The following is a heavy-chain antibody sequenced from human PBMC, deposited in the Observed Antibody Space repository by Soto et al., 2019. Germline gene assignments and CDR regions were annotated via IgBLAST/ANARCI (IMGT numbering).Heavy chain of an antibody. D-gene: IGHD3-10*02. Sequence: VQVLESGGGLVQPGGSLRLSCAASGFTFSSYGMHWVRQAPGKGLEWVAVISYDGSNKYYADSVKGRFTISRDNSKNTLYLQMNSLRAEDTAVYYCVADYVATDTFDIWGQGTMVTVSS. CDR1: GFTFSSYG. J-gene: IGHJ3*02. CDR3: VADYVATDTFDI. V-gene: IGHV3-30*03. CDR2: ISYDGSNK.